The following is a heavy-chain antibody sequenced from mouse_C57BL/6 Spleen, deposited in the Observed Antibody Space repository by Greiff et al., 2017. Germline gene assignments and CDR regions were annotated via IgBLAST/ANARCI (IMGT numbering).Heavy chain of an antibody. J-gene: IGHJ2*01. CDR3: ARDYYGSSYGFDY. D-gene: IGHD1-1*01. CDR2: IYPRDGST. CDR1: GYTFTDHT. Sequence: VHLVESDAELVKPGASVKISCKVSGYTFTDHTIHWMKQRPEQGLEWIGYIYPRDGSTKYNEKFKGKATLTADKSSSTAYMQLNSLTSEDSAVYFCARDYYGSSYGFDYWGQGTTLTVSS. V-gene: IGHV1-78*01.